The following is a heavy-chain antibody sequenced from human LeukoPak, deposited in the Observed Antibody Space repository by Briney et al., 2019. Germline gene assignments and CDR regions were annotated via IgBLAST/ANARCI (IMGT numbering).Heavy chain of an antibody. CDR3: ARHFAYSSSSYFDY. CDR2: VYYTGST. V-gene: IGHV4-59*08. CDR1: GRSVSNYY. D-gene: IGHD6-6*01. J-gene: IGHJ4*02. Sequence: PSETLSLTCSVSGRSVSNYYWSWIRHPPGKGLECIGYVYYTGSTNYNPSLKCRVTLFEDKSKNQFSLRLYSVAVADTAVYYCARHFAYSSSSYFDYWGQGSLVTVSS.